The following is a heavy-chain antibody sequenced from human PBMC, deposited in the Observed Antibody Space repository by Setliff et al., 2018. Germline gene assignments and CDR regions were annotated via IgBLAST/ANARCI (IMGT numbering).Heavy chain of an antibody. Sequence: GGSLRLSCAASGLIFGNYAMNWVRQAPGKGLEWVSSIGDSGNSAYYADSVKGRFTISRDNSKNTVYVQMNSLKTEDTAVYYCTRDGAGTRSGFYFDYWGQGTLVTVSS. D-gene: IGHD1-1*01. J-gene: IGHJ4*02. V-gene: IGHV3-23*01. CDR1: GLIFGNYA. CDR2: IGDSGNSA. CDR3: TRDGAGTRSGFYFDY.